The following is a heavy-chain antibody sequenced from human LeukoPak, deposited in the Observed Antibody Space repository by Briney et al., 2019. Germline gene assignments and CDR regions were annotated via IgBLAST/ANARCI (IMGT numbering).Heavy chain of an antibody. CDR2: ISGSGGST. J-gene: IGHJ4*02. D-gene: IGHD2-2*03. CDR3: AKEALDIVVVPAAMPGSSYFDY. V-gene: IGHV3-23*01. Sequence: PGGSLRLSCAASGFTFSSYGMSWVRQAPGKGLEWVSAISGSGGSTYYADSVKGRFTISRDNSKNTLYLQMNSLRAEDTAVYYCAKEALDIVVVPAAMPGSSYFDYWGQGTLVTVSS. CDR1: GFTFSSYG.